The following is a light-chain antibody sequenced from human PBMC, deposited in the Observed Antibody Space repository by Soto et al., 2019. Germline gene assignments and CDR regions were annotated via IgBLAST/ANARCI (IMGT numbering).Light chain of an antibody. Sequence: IQLTQSTSSLSASVGDRVTITCRASQGINKFLAWYQQRPGKAPQLLVYGASTLQSGVPSRFSGSGSGTDFTLTISNLQPEDFATYYCQQLTNFRFTFGQGTKLDIK. V-gene: IGKV1-9*01. CDR3: QQLTNFRFT. J-gene: IGKJ2*01. CDR1: QGINKF. CDR2: GAS.